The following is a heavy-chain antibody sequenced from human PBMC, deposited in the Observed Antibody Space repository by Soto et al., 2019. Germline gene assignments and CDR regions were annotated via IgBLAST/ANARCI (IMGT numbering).Heavy chain of an antibody. Sequence: QITLKESGPTLVKPTQTLTLTCTFSAFSLSTGGVGVGWIRQPPGEALEWLALIYWDDDKRFSPSLIRRFTITKDTSKNQVVLTMTNMDPVDTDTYYCIQSRCGGDCLQSYASYYYYGMDVWGQGTTVTVSS. CDR2: IYWDDDK. D-gene: IGHD2-21*02. CDR1: AFSLSTGGVG. CDR3: IQSRCGGDCLQSYASYYYYGMDV. J-gene: IGHJ6*02. V-gene: IGHV2-5*02.